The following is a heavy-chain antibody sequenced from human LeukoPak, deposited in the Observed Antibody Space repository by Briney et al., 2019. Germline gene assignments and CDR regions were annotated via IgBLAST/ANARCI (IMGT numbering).Heavy chain of an antibody. D-gene: IGHD3-16*01. V-gene: IGHV3-21*01. CDR1: GFSFSIYF. CDR2: ISRTSEYI. CDR3: AGGGDFDY. Sequence: GGSLRLSCAASGFSFSIYFMNWVRQAPGKGLEWVSSISRTSEYIHYADSVRGRFVISRDNAKNSVYLQMNSLRAEDTAVYFCAGGGDFDYWGQGILVTVS. J-gene: IGHJ4*02.